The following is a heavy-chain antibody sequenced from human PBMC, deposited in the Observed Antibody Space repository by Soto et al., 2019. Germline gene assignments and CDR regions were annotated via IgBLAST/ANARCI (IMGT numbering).Heavy chain of an antibody. CDR1: DYTFTSYG. D-gene: IGHD2-15*01. CDR3: ARAYSPGLFDP. CDR2: ISANNGNT. V-gene: IGHV1-18*01. Sequence: QVQLVQSGAEVKKPGASVKVSCKASDYTFTSYGISWVRQAPGQGLEWMGWISANNGNTKYAQNFQGRVTMTTDTSTSTAYMELRSLRSDDTAVYYCARAYSPGLFDPWGQGTLVTVSS. J-gene: IGHJ5*02.